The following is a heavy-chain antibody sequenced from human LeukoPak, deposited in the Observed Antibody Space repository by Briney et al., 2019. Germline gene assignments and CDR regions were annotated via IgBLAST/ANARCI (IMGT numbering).Heavy chain of an antibody. J-gene: IGHJ4*02. V-gene: IGHV3-23*01. Sequence: GGSLRLSCAASGFTFSSYSMNWVRQAPGKGLEWVSAISGSGGSTYYADSVKGRFTISRDNSKNTLYLQMNSLRAEDTAVYYCAKESRSGWYYFDHWGQGTLVTVSS. CDR2: ISGSGGST. D-gene: IGHD6-19*01. CDR3: AKESRSGWYYFDH. CDR1: GFTFSSYS.